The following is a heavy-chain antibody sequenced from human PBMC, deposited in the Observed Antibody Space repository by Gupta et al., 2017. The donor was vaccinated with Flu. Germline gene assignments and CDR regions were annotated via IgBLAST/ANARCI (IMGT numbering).Heavy chain of an antibody. CDR1: YG. J-gene: IGHJ4*02. Sequence: YGMHWVRQAPGKGLEWVAVIWYDGSNKYYADSVKGRFTISRDNSKNTLYLQMNSLRAEDTAVYYCARDRRGYDFWSGPDYWGQGTLVTVSS. D-gene: IGHD3-3*01. CDR3: ARDRRGYDFWSGPDY. CDR2: IWYDGSNK. V-gene: IGHV3-33*07.